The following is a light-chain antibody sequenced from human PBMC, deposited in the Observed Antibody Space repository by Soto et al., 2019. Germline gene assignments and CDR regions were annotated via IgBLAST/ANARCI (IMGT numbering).Light chain of an antibody. CDR1: SSDVGGYAY. Sequence: QSALTQPASVSGSPGQSITISCTGTSSDVGGYAYVSWYQQYPGKAPKLIIFEVNRRPSGVSDRFSGFKSGNTASLTISGLQTEDEGDFFCCSYAGNGAWVFGGGTKLTVL. V-gene: IGLV2-14*01. J-gene: IGLJ3*02. CDR2: EVN. CDR3: CSYAGNGAWV.